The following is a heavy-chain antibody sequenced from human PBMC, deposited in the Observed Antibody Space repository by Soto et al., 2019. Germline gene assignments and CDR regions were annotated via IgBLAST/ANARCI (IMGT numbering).Heavy chain of an antibody. CDR3: ARDTTRYFDWLQY. CDR2: IWYDGSNK. V-gene: IGHV3-33*01. J-gene: IGHJ4*02. Sequence: QVQLVESGGGVVQPGRSLRLSCAASGFTFSSYGRHWVRQAPGKGLEWVAVIWYDGSNKYYADSVKGRFTISRDNSKNTLYLQMNSLRAEDTAVYYCARDTTRYFDWLQYWGQGTLVTVSS. D-gene: IGHD3-9*01. CDR1: GFTFSSYG.